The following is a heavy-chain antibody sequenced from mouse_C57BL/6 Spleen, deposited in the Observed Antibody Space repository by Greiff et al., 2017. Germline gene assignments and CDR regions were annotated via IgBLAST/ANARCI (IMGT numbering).Heavy chain of an antibody. CDR1: GFNIKDYY. D-gene: IGHD1-1*01. Sequence: VQLQQSGAELVKPGASVKLSCTASGFNIKDYYMHWVKQRTEQGLEWIGRIDPEDGDTKYAPKFQGKATMTADTSSNTAYLRLSSLTSEDTAVYDCARKEYYGSSPYYYAMYYWGQGTSVTVSS. J-gene: IGHJ4*01. CDR3: ARKEYYGSSPYYYAMYY. V-gene: IGHV14-2*01. CDR2: IDPEDGDT.